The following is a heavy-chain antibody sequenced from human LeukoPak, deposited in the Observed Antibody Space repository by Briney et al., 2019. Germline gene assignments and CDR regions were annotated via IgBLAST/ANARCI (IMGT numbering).Heavy chain of an antibody. CDR3: ASGKLGYYYYHMDA. CDR2: IIPIYGTP. D-gene: IGHD1-14*01. Sequence: SVKVSCKASGGTLSGYAISWVRQAPGQGLEWMGGIIPIYGTPHSAQKFQGRVTITTDESTSTAFMDLSSLRSEDTAVYYCASGKLGYYYYHMDAWGKGTTVTVSS. J-gene: IGHJ6*03. V-gene: IGHV1-69*05. CDR1: GGTLSGYA.